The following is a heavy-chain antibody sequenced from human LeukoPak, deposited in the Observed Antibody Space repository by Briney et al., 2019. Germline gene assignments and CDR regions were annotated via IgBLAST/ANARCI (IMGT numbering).Heavy chain of an antibody. V-gene: IGHV4-39*01. CDR2: IYYSGST. Sequence: WVRQPPGKGLEWIGSIYYSGSTYYNPSLKSRVTISVDTSKNQFSLKLSSVTAADTAVYYCASDGAQLGYSAYWGQGTLVTVSS. D-gene: IGHD3-22*01. J-gene: IGHJ4*02. CDR3: ASDGAQLGYSAY.